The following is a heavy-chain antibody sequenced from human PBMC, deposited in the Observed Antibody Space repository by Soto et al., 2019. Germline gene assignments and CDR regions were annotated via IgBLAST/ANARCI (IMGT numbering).Heavy chain of an antibody. CDR1: GFSFSDAY. Sequence: VGSLRLSSAVSGFSFSDAYITWVRQAPGKGLEWLGRIRAKTDGGTADYAAHVKDRFIVSRDDSKETLYLQMNSLRTEDTAVYFCNAGRCTNGVCYDYWGHGTLVTVSP. CDR3: NAGRCTNGVCYDY. D-gene: IGHD2-8*01. CDR2: IRAKTDGGTA. J-gene: IGHJ4*01. V-gene: IGHV3-15*01.